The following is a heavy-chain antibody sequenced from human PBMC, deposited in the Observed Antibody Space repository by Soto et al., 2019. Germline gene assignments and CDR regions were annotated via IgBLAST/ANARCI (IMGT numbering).Heavy chain of an antibody. CDR3: AREGRADYYDSSGSFCFDL. Sequence: GESLKISCKGSGYSFANYWIGWVRQMPGKGLEWMGIIYPGDSDTRYSPSFQGQVTISADKSISTTYLQWSSLKASDTAMDYCAREGRADYYDSSGSFCFDLWGRGTLVTVSS. V-gene: IGHV5-51*01. CDR2: IYPGDSDT. D-gene: IGHD3-22*01. CDR1: GYSFANYW. J-gene: IGHJ2*01.